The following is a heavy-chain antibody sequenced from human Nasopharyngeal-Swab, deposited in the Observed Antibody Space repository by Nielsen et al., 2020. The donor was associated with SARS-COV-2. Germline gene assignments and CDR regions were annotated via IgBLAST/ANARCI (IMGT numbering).Heavy chain of an antibody. CDR2: INHSGST. CDR1: GESFSGYY. CDR3: ARDSVGDYYDSSGYYRPGGMDV. D-gene: IGHD3-22*01. J-gene: IGHJ6*02. V-gene: IGHV4-34*01. Sequence: SETLSLTCAVYGESFSGYYWSWIRQPPGKGLEWIGEINHSGSTNYNPSLKSRVTISVDTSKNQFSLKLSSVAAADTAVYYCARDSVGDYYDSSGYYRPGGMDVWGQGTTVTVSS.